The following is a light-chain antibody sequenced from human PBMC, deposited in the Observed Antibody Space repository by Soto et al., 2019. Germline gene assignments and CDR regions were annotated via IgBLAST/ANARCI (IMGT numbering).Light chain of an antibody. J-gene: IGKJ1*01. CDR1: QTISSW. CDR2: KAS. CDR3: QHYNSYSEA. V-gene: IGKV1-5*03. Sequence: DIQMTQPPSTLSASEGDRVTITCRASQTISSWLAWYQQKPGKAPKLLIYKASTLKSGVPSRFSGSGSGTELTLTISSLQPDDFATYYCQHYNSYSEAFGQGTKVDIK.